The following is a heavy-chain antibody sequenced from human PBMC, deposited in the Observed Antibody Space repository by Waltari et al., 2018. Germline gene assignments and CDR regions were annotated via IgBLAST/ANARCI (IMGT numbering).Heavy chain of an antibody. CDR3: CRAAIGRLSWRFDS. Sequence: EVQLVESGGDLVPAGRSLRLSCKTSGFIFGDYAMTWVRQAPGRGLEWVGFIGGKTFGETTQYAASVKGRFTISRDDSESIAYLEMDSLKSEDIAMYYCCRAAIGRLSWRFDSWGRGTLVTVSS. J-gene: IGHJ5*01. D-gene: IGHD2-21*01. CDR1: GFIFGDYA. CDR2: IGGKTFGETT. V-gene: IGHV3-49*04.